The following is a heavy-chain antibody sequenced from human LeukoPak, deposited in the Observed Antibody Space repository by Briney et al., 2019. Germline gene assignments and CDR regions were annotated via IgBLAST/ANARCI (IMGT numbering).Heavy chain of an antibody. V-gene: IGHV1-2*02. J-gene: IGHJ4*02. CDR2: ISPHSTFT. CDR1: GFTFTDYY. Sequence: ASVKVSCKSSGFTFTDYYIHWVRQAPGQGLEWMGYISPHSTFTSSPQNFQGRVTMTRDPSNSTAYIELTNLTPDDTAVHYCARGGNDLFSKDFDYWGQGTLVTVSS. D-gene: IGHD1-1*01. CDR3: ARGGNDLFSKDFDY.